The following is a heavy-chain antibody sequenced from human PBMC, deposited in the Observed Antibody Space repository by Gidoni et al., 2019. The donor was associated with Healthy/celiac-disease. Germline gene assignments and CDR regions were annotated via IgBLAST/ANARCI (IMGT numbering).Heavy chain of an antibody. CDR3: AALSYSSSWFDAFYI. J-gene: IGHJ3*02. Sequence: EVQLVESGGGLVQPGGSLRLPCAASGFTFSSYWMSWVRQAPGKGLEWVANIKQDGSEKYYVDSVKGRFTISRDNAKNSLYLQMNSLRAEDTAVYYCAALSYSSSWFDAFYIWGQGTMVTVSS. CDR1: GFTFSSYW. V-gene: IGHV3-7*03. CDR2: IKQDGSEK. D-gene: IGHD6-13*01.